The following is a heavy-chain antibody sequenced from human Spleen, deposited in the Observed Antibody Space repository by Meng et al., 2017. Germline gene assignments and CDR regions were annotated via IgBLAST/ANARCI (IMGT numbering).Heavy chain of an antibody. CDR2: INPNSGGT. D-gene: IGHD5-12*01. CDR3: AIPNLVATSY. J-gene: IGHJ4*02. Sequence: ASVKVSCKASGYTFTGYYMHWVRQAPGQGLEWMGWINPNSGGTNYAQKFQGRVTMTGDTSISTAYMDLSGLRSDDTAMYYCAIPNLVATSYWGQGTLVTVSS. CDR1: GYTFTGYY. V-gene: IGHV1-2*02.